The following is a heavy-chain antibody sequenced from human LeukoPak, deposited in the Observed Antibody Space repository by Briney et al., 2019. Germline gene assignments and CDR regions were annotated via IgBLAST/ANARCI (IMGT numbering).Heavy chain of an antibody. Sequence: SVKVSCKASGGTFSSYAISWVRQAPGQGLEWMGGIIPIFGTANYAQKFQGRVTITADESTSTAYMELSSLRSEDTAVYYCARAKFDYDFWSGYLPSYYYYYMDVWGKGTTVTVSS. CDR2: IIPIFGTA. CDR1: GGTFSSYA. V-gene: IGHV1-69*01. CDR3: ARAKFDYDFWSGYLPSYYYYYMDV. J-gene: IGHJ6*03. D-gene: IGHD3-3*01.